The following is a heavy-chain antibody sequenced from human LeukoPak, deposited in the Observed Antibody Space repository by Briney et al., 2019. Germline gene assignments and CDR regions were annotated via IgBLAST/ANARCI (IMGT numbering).Heavy chain of an antibody. V-gene: IGHV4-59*08. Sequence: PSETLSLTCMVSGGSMSPYHWCWIRQPPGKGLEWTGYIYYSGSTNYNPSLNSRVTISVDTSKNQFSLRLSSVTAADTAIYYCARAVSGRFDYWGQGTLVTVSS. J-gene: IGHJ4*02. CDR1: GGSMSPYH. CDR3: ARAVSGRFDY. CDR2: IYYSGST. D-gene: IGHD6-19*01.